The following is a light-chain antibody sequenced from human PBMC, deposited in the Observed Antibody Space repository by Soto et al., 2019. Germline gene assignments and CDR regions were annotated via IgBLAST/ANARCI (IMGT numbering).Light chain of an antibody. J-gene: IGKJ1*01. Sequence: EIVLTQSLDTVSLSPGEGATLSCRASQSVSSSELAWYQQKPGQAPRLLIYGASRRATGISDRFSGSGSGTDFSLTISRLEPEDFAVYYCQQYYSSPRTFGQGTKVQIK. CDR3: QQYYSSPRT. CDR1: QSVSSSE. CDR2: GAS. V-gene: IGKV3-20*01.